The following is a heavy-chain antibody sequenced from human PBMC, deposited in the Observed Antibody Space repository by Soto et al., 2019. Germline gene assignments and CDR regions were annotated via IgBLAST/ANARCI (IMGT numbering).Heavy chain of an antibody. CDR2: IIPIFGTA. D-gene: IGHD3-10*01. V-gene: IGHV1-69*14. CDR1: GGTFSSYA. Sequence: QVQLVQSGAEVKKRGSSVKVSCKASGGTFSSYAISWVRQAPGQGLEWMGGIIPIFGTANYAQKFQGRVTITADKSTSTAYMELSSLRSDDTAVYYCASPTMDYYYYYGMDVWGQGTTVTVSS. J-gene: IGHJ6*02. CDR3: ASPTMDYYYYYGMDV.